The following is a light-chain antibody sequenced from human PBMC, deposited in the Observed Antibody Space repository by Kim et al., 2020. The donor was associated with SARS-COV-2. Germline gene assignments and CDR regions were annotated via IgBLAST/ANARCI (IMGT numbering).Light chain of an antibody. Sequence: SYELTQPPSVSVAPGKTARITCGGNKIGSKSVHRYQHKPGQAPVLAIHYDSDRPSGIPECFSGSTSGNTATLTISRVEAGDESNYYCLVTDRSRDHLVFG. J-gene: IGLJ3*02. CDR1: KIGSKS. CDR3: LVTDRSRDHLV. V-gene: IGLV3-21*04. CDR2: YDS.